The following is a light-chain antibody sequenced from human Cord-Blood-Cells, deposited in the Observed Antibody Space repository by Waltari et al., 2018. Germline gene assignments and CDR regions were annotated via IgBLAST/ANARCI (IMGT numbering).Light chain of an antibody. Sequence: EIVMTQSPATLSVAPGERATLSCRASQSVSSNFAWYQQKPGQAPRLLIYGASTRATVIPARFSGSGSGTEFTLTISSLQSEDFAVYYCQQYNNWPPFTFGPGTKVDIK. V-gene: IGKV3-15*01. J-gene: IGKJ3*01. CDR3: QQYNNWPPFT. CDR1: QSVSSN. CDR2: GAS.